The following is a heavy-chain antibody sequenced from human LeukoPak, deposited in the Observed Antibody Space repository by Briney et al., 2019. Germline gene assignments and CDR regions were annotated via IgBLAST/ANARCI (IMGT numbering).Heavy chain of an antibody. D-gene: IGHD3-10*01. Sequence: GGSLRLSCAASGFTFSSYSMNWVRQAPGKGLEWVSYISCSSSTIYYADSVKGRFTISRDNAKNSLYLQMNSLRAEDTAVYYCARDPGDYYGSGSCFDYWGQGTLVTVSS. CDR3: ARDPGDYYGSGSCFDY. CDR1: GFTFSSYS. CDR2: ISCSSSTI. J-gene: IGHJ4*02. V-gene: IGHV3-48*04.